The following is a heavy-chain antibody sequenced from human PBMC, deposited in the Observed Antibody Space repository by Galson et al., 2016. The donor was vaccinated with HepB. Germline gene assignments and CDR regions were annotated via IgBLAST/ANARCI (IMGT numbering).Heavy chain of an antibody. J-gene: IGHJ2*01. CDR3: TRETRWYFDL. CDR2: INADGTAT. Sequence: SMRLSCAVSGLAFRSYWMHWVRQTPGKGLVWVSRINADGTATGYADSVKGRFTISRDDAKNTLYLQMNTLRVEDTAVYYCTRETRWYFDLWGRGTLLTVSS. CDR1: GLAFRSYW. V-gene: IGHV3-74*01.